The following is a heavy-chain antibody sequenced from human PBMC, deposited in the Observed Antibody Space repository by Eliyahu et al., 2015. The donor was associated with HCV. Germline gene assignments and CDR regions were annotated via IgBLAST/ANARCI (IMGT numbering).Heavy chain of an antibody. J-gene: IGHJ4*02. CDR1: XFGXSNAW. D-gene: IGHD3-10*01. CDR3: TTEGSGSFNY. V-gene: IGHV3-15*01. Sequence: EVQLVESGGGLVKPGGSLXLSCXGXXFGXSNAWMSWVRQAPEKGLEWVGRIKSKIDGXTTHYPAAGKDRFTLSRDDSTNTLYLQINSLKTEDTGVYYCTTEGSGSFNYWGQGTLVAVSS. CDR2: IKSKIDGXTT.